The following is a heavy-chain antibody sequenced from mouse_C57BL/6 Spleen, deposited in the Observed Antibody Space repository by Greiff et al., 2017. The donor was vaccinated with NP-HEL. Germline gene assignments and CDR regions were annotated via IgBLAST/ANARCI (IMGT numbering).Heavy chain of an antibody. V-gene: IGHV1-52*01. Sequence: VQLQQPGAELVRPGSSVKLSCKASGYTFTSYWMHWVKQRPIQGLEWIGNIDPSDSETHYNQKFKDKATLTVDKSSSTAYMQLSSLTSEDSAVYYCARSIYYYGSSSAWFAYWGQGTLVTVSA. CDR3: ARSIYYYGSSSAWFAY. D-gene: IGHD1-1*01. CDR1: GYTFTSYW. CDR2: IDPSDSET. J-gene: IGHJ3*01.